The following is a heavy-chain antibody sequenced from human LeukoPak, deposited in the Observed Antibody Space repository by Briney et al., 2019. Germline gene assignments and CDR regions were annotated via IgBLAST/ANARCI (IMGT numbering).Heavy chain of an antibody. D-gene: IGHD4-17*01. CDR2: IKQDGSEK. J-gene: IGHJ4*02. CDR3: ARGQTTVTN. CDR1: GFTFSSYW. Sequence: GGSLRLSCAAFGFTFSSYWMSWVRQAPGKGLEWVANIKQDGSEKYYLDSVKGRFTISRDNAKNSLYLQMNSLRAEDTAVYYCARGQTTVTNWGQGTLVTVSS. V-gene: IGHV3-7*03.